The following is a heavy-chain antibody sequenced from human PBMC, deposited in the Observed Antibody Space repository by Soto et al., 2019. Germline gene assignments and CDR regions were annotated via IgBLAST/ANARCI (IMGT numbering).Heavy chain of an antibody. J-gene: IGHJ6*02. D-gene: IGHD3-22*01. CDR1: GFTFSSYG. CDR2: IWYDGSNK. V-gene: IGHV3-33*01. CDR3: ARVPITMIGSYYGMDV. Sequence: QVQLVESGGGVVQPGRSLRLSCAASGFTFSSYGMHWVRQAPGKGLEWVAVIWYDGSNKYYADSVKGRFTISRDNSKNTLYLQMNSLRAEDTAVYYCARVPITMIGSYYGMDVWGQGTTVTVSS.